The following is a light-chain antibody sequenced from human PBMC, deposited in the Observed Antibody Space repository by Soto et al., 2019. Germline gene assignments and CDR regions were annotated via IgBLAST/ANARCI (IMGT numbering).Light chain of an antibody. CDR2: DAS. CDR3: QQYNFWSLFS. Sequence: EIVMTQPPATLSVSPGGRATLSCRASYSVGSDLAWYQVRPGQAPRLLIYDASTRAIGIPTRFSGRGSGTEFTLTISSLQSEDVAVYYCQQYNFWSLFSFAQGTKLEI. J-gene: IGKJ2*01. V-gene: IGKV3-15*01. CDR1: YSVGSD.